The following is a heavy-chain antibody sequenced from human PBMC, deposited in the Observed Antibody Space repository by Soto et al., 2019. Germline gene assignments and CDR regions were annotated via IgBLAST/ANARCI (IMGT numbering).Heavy chain of an antibody. D-gene: IGHD6-6*01. CDR2: MSSRSLTI. CDR1: GFTFSTYS. CDR3: ARGGSSSDNGMDV. Sequence: EVQLVESGGGLVQPGGSLRVSCAASGFTFSTYSMNWVRQAPGKGLEWVSYMSSRSLTIYYTDSVKGRFTISRDNAKNSLYLQMNSLRDEDTAEYYCARGGSSSDNGMDVWGQGTTVTVSS. V-gene: IGHV3-48*02. J-gene: IGHJ6*02.